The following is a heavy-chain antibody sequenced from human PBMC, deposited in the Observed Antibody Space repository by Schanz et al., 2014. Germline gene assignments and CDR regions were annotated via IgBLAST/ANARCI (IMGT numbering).Heavy chain of an antibody. V-gene: IGHV3-23*01. Sequence: EVPLLESGGGLVQPGGSLRLSCAASGFTFSSYGMNWLRQAPGKGLEWVSVIGVDGTTTYYADSVKGRFTISRDNSKNTLYLQMNSLRPEDTAVYYCAKYRGYYRVSGSYRELEYWGQGTLXTVSS. CDR2: IGVDGTTT. D-gene: IGHD3-10*01. J-gene: IGHJ4*02. CDR1: GFTFSSYG. CDR3: AKYRGYYRVSGSYRELEY.